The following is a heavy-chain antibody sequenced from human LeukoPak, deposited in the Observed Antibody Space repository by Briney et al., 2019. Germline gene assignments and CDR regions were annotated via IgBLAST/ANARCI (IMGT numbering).Heavy chain of an antibody. CDR1: GFTFSSYA. Sequence: GGSLRLSCAASGFTFSSYAMHWVRQAPGKGLEWVAVISYDGSNKYYADSVKGRFTISRDNSKNTLYLQMNSLRAEDTAVYYCARDLILYLDFWSGFPRFAGMDVWGKGTTVTVSS. V-gene: IGHV3-30-3*01. D-gene: IGHD3-3*01. CDR2: ISYDGSNK. CDR3: ARDLILYLDFWSGFPRFAGMDV. J-gene: IGHJ6*03.